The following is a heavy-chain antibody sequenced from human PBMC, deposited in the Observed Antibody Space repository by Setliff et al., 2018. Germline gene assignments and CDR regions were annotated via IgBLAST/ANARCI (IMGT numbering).Heavy chain of an antibody. Sequence: GSLRLSCAASGFTFSNAWMTWVRQAPGKGLEWVGRIKRKTDGGTADYAASVRGRFTISRDDSKNTAYLQMNSLKTEDTAVYYCTFARDGYDVFDIWGQGTMVTVSS. D-gene: IGHD5-18*01. CDR1: GFTFSNAW. CDR2: IKRKTDGGTA. J-gene: IGHJ3*02. V-gene: IGHV3-15*01. CDR3: TFARDGYDVFDI.